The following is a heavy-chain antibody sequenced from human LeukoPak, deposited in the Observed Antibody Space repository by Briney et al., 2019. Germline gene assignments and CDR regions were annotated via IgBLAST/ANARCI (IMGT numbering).Heavy chain of an antibody. J-gene: IGHJ6*02. CDR3: ASLATHYYDSSGFGGAYYYYYGMDV. Sequence: SVKVSCKASGGTFSSYAISWVRQAPGQGLEWMGRIIPILGIANYAQKFQGRDTITADKSTSTAYMELSSLRSEDTAVYYCASLATHYYDSSGFGGAYYYYYGMDVWGQGTTVTVSS. CDR2: IIPILGIA. D-gene: IGHD3-22*01. V-gene: IGHV1-69*04. CDR1: GGTFSSYA.